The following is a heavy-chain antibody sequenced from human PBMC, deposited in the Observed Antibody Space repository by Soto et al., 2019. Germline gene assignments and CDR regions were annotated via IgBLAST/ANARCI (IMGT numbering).Heavy chain of an antibody. CDR3: ARRRGDFWSGYYLDYYYYYGMDV. D-gene: IGHD3-3*01. CDR2: IYYSGST. Sequence: PSETLSLTCTVSGGSISSSSYYWGWIRQPPGKGLEWIGSIYYSGSTYYNPSLKSRVTISVDTSKNQFSLKLSSVTAADTAVYYCARRRGDFWSGYYLDYYYYYGMDVWGQGTTVTVSS. J-gene: IGHJ6*02. V-gene: IGHV4-39*01. CDR1: GGSISSSSYY.